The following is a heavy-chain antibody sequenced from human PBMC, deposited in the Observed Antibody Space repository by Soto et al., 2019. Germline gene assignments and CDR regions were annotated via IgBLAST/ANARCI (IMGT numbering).Heavy chain of an antibody. CDR1: GYTFSNYG. CDR2: ISSYNGVT. CDR3: ARDRGGYGIFDY. J-gene: IGHJ4*02. Sequence: ASVKVSCKASGYTFSNYGISWVRQAPGQGLEWMGWISSYNGVTNYAQNLQGRVTLTTESSTSTAYMEVRSLRSDDTAVYYCARDRGGYGIFDYWGQGTLVNVSS. D-gene: IGHD5-12*01. V-gene: IGHV1-18*01.